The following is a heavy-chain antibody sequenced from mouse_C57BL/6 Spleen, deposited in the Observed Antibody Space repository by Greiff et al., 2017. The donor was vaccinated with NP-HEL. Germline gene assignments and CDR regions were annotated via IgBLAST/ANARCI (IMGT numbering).Heavy chain of an antibody. D-gene: IGHD2-4*01. CDR3: ARQKYDYDWFAY. CDR2: FYPGSGSI. Sequence: QVQLKESGAELVKPGASVKLSCKASGYTFTEYTIHWVKQRSGQGLEWIGWFYPGSGSIKYNEKFKDKATLTADKSSSTVYMELSRLTSEDSAVYFCARQKYDYDWFAYWGQGTLVTVSA. J-gene: IGHJ3*01. CDR1: GYTFTEYT. V-gene: IGHV1-62-2*01.